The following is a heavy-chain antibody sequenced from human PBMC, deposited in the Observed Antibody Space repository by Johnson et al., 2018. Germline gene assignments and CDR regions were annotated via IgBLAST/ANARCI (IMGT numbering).Heavy chain of an antibody. CDR1: GDTFSSYG. V-gene: IGHV1-69*12. Sequence: QVQLVQSGSEVKKPGSSVKVSCKASGDTFSSYGIGWVRQAPGQGLEWMGGIIPMFGTPNYAQKFQGRLRITADESTSTAYMELSSLRSEDTAVYYCARAVAGTPYRAFSIWGQGTMVTVSS. CDR2: IIPMFGTP. D-gene: IGHD6-19*01. J-gene: IGHJ3*02. CDR3: ARAVAGTPYRAFSI.